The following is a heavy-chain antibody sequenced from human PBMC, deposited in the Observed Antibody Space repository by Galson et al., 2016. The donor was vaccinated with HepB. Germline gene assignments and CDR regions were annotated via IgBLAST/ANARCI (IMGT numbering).Heavy chain of an antibody. V-gene: IGHV3-33*07. Sequence: SLRLSCAASGFTFTRYGMYWVRQAPGKGLEWVAVIWYDGSDKYYADTVRGRFTISRDNSENTLYLQMNSLRAEDTAVYYCARGPPVIGFCRGGGCYSIDSWGQGALVTVSS. CDR3: ARGPPVIGFCRGGGCYSIDS. D-gene: IGHD2-15*01. J-gene: IGHJ4*02. CDR1: GFTFTRYG. CDR2: IWYDGSDK.